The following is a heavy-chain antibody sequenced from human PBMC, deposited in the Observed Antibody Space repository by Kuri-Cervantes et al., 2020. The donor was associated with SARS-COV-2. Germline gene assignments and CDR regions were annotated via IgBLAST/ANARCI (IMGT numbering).Heavy chain of an antibody. Sequence: SETLSLTCAVYGGSFSGYYWSWIRQPPGKGLEWIGEINHSGSTNYNPSLKSRVTISVDTSKNQFSLKPSSVTAADTAVYYCGKVSWLQLWHRYSDSWGQGTLVTVSS. J-gene: IGHJ4*02. CDR1: GGSFSGYY. CDR3: GKVSWLQLWHRYSDS. V-gene: IGHV4-34*01. D-gene: IGHD5-24*01. CDR2: INHSGST.